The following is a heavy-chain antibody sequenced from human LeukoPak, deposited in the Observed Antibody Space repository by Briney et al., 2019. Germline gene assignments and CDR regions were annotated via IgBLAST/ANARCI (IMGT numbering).Heavy chain of an antibody. D-gene: IGHD3-22*01. J-gene: IGHJ5*02. Sequence: GGSLRLSCTASGFTFGDYAMSWFRQAPGKGLEWVGFIRSKAYGGTTEYAASVKSRFTISRDDSKSIAYLQMNSLKTEDTAVYYCTNHYYDSSGYYYGRFDPWGQGTLVTVSS. CDR3: TNHYYDSSGYYYGRFDP. CDR2: IRSKAYGGTT. V-gene: IGHV3-49*03. CDR1: GFTFGDYA.